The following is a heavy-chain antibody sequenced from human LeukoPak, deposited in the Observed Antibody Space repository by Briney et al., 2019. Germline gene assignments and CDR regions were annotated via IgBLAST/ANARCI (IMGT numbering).Heavy chain of an antibody. CDR3: AKLDTAMVYYYYGMDV. CDR2: ISGSGGST. V-gene: IGHV3-23*01. CDR1: GFTFSSYA. Sequence: QSGGSQRLSCAASGFTFSSYAMSGVRQAPGKGLEWASAISGSGGSTYYADSVKGRFTISRDNSKNTLYLQMNSLRAEDTAVYYCAKLDTAMVYYYYGMDVWGQGTTVTVSS. J-gene: IGHJ6*02. D-gene: IGHD5-18*01.